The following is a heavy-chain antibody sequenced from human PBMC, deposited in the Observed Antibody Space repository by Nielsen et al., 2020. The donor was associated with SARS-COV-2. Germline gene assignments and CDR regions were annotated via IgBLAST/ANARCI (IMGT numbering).Heavy chain of an antibody. Sequence: ASVKVSCKASGYTFTGYYMHWVRQAPGQGLEWMGRINPNSGGTNYAQKFQGRVTMTEDTATDTAYMELSSLRSEDTAVYYCATATVLRGLEKTVPHGSSYYYYYGMDVWGQGTTVTVSS. CDR2: INPNSGGT. D-gene: IGHD1-14*01. J-gene: IGHJ6*02. CDR1: GYTFTGYY. V-gene: IGHV1-2*06. CDR3: ATATVLRGLEKTVPHGSSYYYYYGMDV.